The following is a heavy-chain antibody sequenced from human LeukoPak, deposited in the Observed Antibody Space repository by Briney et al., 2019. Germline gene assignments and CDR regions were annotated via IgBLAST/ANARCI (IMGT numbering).Heavy chain of an antibody. CDR3: ARGRPYTAMD. Sequence: ASVKVSCKASGYTFSSYYMHWVRQAPGQGLEWMGIIINPSGGSTSYAQKFQGRVTMTRDMSTSTVYIELSSLRSGDTAVYYCARGRPYTAMDWGQGTLVTVSS. D-gene: IGHD5-18*01. CDR2: IINPSGGST. J-gene: IGHJ4*02. V-gene: IGHV1-46*01. CDR1: GYTFSSYY.